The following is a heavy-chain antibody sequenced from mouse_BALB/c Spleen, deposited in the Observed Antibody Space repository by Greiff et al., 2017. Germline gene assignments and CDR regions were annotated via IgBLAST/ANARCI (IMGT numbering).Heavy chain of an antibody. CDR1: GFSLTSYG. V-gene: IGHV2-3*01. CDR3: ARDRGLYAMDY. J-gene: IGHJ4*01. Sequence: VQLQESGPGLVAPSQSLSITCTVSGFSLTSYGVSWVRQPPGKGLEWLGVIWGDGSTNYHSALISRLSISKDNSKSQVFLKMNSLQTDDTARYYCARDRGLYAMDYWGQGTSVTVSS. D-gene: IGHD3-1*01. CDR2: IWGDGST.